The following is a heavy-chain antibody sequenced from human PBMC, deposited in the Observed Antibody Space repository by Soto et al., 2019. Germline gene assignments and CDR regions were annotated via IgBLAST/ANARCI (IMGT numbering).Heavy chain of an antibody. J-gene: IGHJ4*02. CDR3: AKRSLSVVVTAGESFFDY. D-gene: IGHD2-21*02. CDR2: ISGSGGST. V-gene: IGHV3-23*01. CDR1: GFTFSSYA. Sequence: EVQLLDSGGGLVQPGGSLRLSCAASGFTFSSYAMSWVRQAPGKGLECVSGISGSGGSTYYADSVKGRFTISRDNSKNMLYLQMNSLRAEDTAVYYCAKRSLSVVVTAGESFFDYWGQGTLVTVSS.